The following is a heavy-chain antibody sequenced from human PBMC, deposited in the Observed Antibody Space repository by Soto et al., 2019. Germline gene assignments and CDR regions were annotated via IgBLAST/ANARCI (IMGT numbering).Heavy chain of an antibody. CDR3: ARVSAGYWYFDL. D-gene: IGHD6-19*01. Sequence: SETLSLTCTVSGGSISSYYWSWIRQPPGKGLEWIGYIYYSGSTNYNPFLKSRVTISVDTSKNQFSLKLSSVTAADTAVYYCARVSAGYWYFDLWGRGTLVTVSS. CDR1: GGSISSYY. V-gene: IGHV4-59*01. J-gene: IGHJ2*01. CDR2: IYYSGST.